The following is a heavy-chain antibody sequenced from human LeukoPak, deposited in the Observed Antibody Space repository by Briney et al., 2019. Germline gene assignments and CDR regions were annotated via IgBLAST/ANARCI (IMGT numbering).Heavy chain of an antibody. V-gene: IGHV3-48*03. CDR1: GFTFSSYE. Sequence: PGGSLRLSCAASGFTFSSYEMNWVRQAPGKGPEWASYISSGGSNIYYADSVKGRFTISRDNAKNSLYLQMNSLRAEDTAVYYCARDSALTTYDSSGYYIDYWGQGTLVTVSS. D-gene: IGHD3-22*01. CDR3: ARDSALTTYDSSGYYIDY. CDR2: ISSGGSNI. J-gene: IGHJ4*02.